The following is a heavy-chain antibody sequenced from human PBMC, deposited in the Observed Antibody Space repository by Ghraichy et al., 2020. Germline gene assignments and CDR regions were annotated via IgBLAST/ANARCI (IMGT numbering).Heavy chain of an antibody. CDR3: AKVRRRMATITVGFWFDP. CDR2: ISGSGGST. CDR1: GFTFSSYA. Sequence: GSLRLSCAASGFTFSSYAMSWVRQAPGKGLEWVSAISGSGGSTYYADSVKGRFTISRDNSKNTLYLQMNSLRAEDTAVYYCAKVRRRMATITVGFWFDPWGQGTLVTVSS. V-gene: IGHV3-23*01. D-gene: IGHD5-24*01. J-gene: IGHJ5*02.